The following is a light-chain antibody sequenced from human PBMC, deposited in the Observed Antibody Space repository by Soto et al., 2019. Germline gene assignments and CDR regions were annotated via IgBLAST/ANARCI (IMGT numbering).Light chain of an antibody. CDR1: QSVSSN. V-gene: IGKV3-15*01. CDR2: GAS. Sequence: EIVMTQSPATLSVSPGERATLSCRASQSVSSNLAWYQQKPGQAPRLLIYGASTRVTGIPARFSGSGSGTEFTLTISSLQSEDFAVYYCQKYNNWPPLTFGGGTKVEIK. J-gene: IGKJ4*01. CDR3: QKYNNWPPLT.